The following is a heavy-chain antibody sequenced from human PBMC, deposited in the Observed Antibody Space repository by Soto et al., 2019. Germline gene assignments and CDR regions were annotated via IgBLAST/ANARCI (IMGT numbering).Heavy chain of an antibody. CDR3: AKHVDNWAAPYYFDS. Sequence: GESLKISWKACGYGFSSSWIAWVRQSPGKGLEWVGIIYPGDSETRYRTSFRGQVTISAATSTNTAFLQWSRLKASDTGISSCAKHVDNWAAPYYFDSWRQGTQVTVSS. D-gene: IGHD5-12*01. V-gene: IGHV5-51*01. CDR2: IYPGDSET. CDR1: GYGFSSSW. J-gene: IGHJ4*02.